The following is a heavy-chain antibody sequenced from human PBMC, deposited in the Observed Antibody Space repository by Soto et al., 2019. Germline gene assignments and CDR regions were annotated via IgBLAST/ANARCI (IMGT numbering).Heavy chain of an antibody. CDR1: GGTFSSYA. V-gene: IGHV1-69*13. J-gene: IGHJ4*02. CDR3: ARDMSSIVGASPYRVSFDY. Sequence: SVKVSCKASGGTFSSYAISWVRQAPGQGLEWMGGIIPIFGTANYAQKFQGRVTITADESTSTAYMELSSLRSEDTAVYYCARDMSSIVGASPYRVSFDYWGQGTLVTVSP. D-gene: IGHD1-26*01. CDR2: IIPIFGTA.